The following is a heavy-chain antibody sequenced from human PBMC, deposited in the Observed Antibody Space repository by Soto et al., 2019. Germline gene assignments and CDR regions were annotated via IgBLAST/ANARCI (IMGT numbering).Heavy chain of an antibody. J-gene: IGHJ6*02. CDR3: ARDYSSSWHKGWVDYYYGMDV. Sequence: GGSLRLSCAASGFTFSSYAMHWVRQAPGKGLEWVAVISYDGSNKYYADSVKGRFTISRDNSKNTLYLQMNSLRAEDTAVYYCARDYSSSWHKGWVDYYYGMDVWGQGTTVTVSS. CDR1: GFTFSSYA. V-gene: IGHV3-30-3*01. D-gene: IGHD6-13*01. CDR2: ISYDGSNK.